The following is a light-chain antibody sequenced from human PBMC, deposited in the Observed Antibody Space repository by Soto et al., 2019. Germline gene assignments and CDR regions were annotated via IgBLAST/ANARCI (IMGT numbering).Light chain of an antibody. V-gene: IGLV1-40*01. CDR2: GNN. J-gene: IGLJ1*01. CDR3: QSYDSSLSAPYV. Sequence: SVLTQPPSVSGAPGQRVTISCTGSSSNIGAGYDVHWYQQLPGTAPKLLIYGNNNRPSGVPDRFSGSKSGTSASLAITGLQAEDEADYHCQSYDSSLSAPYVFGTGTKVTVL. CDR1: SSNIGAGYD.